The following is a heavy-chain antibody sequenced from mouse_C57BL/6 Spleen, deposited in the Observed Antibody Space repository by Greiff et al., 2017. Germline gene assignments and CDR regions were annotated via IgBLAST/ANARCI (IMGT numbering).Heavy chain of an antibody. J-gene: IGHJ2*01. CDR2: ISDGGSYT. CDR3: ARETFDY. Sequence: EVKLMESGGGLVKPGGSLKLSCAASGFTFSSYAMSWVRQTPEKRLEWVATISDGGSYTYYPDNVKGRFTISRDHAKNNLYLQMSHLESEDTAMYYCARETFDYWGQGTTLTVSS. V-gene: IGHV5-4*01. CDR1: GFTFSSYA.